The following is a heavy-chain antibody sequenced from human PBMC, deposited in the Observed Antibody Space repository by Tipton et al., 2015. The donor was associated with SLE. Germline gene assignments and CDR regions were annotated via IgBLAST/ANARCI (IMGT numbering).Heavy chain of an antibody. D-gene: IGHD6-19*01. V-gene: IGHV1-46*01. CDR1: GYTVTSHY. Sequence: QLVQSGAEVKKPGASVKVSCKASGYTVTSHYMHWVRQAPGQGLEWGGIINPGGGHTSYAQNFQGRVTMTSDTSTSTVYIELSSLISDDTAVYYCAREVSVAGIAETKWFDPWGQGTLVTVSS. CDR2: INPGGGHT. CDR3: AREVSVAGIAETKWFDP. J-gene: IGHJ5*02.